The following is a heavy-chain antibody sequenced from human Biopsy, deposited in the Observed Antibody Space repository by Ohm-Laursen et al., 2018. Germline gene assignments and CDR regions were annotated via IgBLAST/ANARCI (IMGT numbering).Heavy chain of an antibody. Sequence: SQTLSLTCTVSGGSIGSFFWSWIRQPPGKGLEWIGYIYYSGSTNYNPSLESRVTMSVDMPKNQFSLKLSSLTAADTAIYYCARGMRSSGWPYFDSWGQGTLVTVSS. J-gene: IGHJ4*02. V-gene: IGHV4-59*01. CDR3: ARGMRSSGWPYFDS. CDR1: GGSIGSFF. D-gene: IGHD6-19*01. CDR2: IYYSGST.